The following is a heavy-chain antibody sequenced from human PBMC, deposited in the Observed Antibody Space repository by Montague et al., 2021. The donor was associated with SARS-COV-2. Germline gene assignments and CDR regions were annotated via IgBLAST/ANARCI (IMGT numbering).Heavy chain of an antibody. D-gene: IGHD3-3*01. CDR3: ATLASSITIFGVGQGYDIDD. V-gene: IGHV4-39*01. CDR1: GASISSRSYY. J-gene: IGHJ4*02. CDR2: KYYSGRT. Sequence: SETLSLTCTVSGASISSRSYYWGWIRQPPGKGLEWIGFKYYSGRTYYNPTLKSRVTISVDTSKNQFSLKLSSVTAADTAVYYCATLASSITIFGVGQGYDIDDWGQGTLVTVSS.